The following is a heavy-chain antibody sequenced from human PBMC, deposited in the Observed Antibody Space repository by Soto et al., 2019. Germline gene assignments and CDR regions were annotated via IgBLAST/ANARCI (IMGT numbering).Heavy chain of an antibody. CDR3: ARGVGESELLTA. CDR1: GYTFTNYA. J-gene: IGHJ5*02. V-gene: IGHV1-3*01. Sequence: QVQLVQSGDEVKKPGASAKVSCKASGYTFTNYAIHWVRQAPGQRLEWMGWINGGNGNTEYSQRFQGRVTISRDIPANTVYVGVSDLKSEGMAVYYCARGVGESELLTAWGQGTLVTVSS. CDR2: INGGNGNT. D-gene: IGHD1-7*01.